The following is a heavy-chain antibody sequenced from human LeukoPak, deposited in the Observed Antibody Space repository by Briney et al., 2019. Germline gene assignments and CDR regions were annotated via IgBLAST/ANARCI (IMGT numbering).Heavy chain of an antibody. J-gene: IGHJ4*02. D-gene: IGHD3-22*01. CDR1: GESFSGNC. Sequence: SETLSLTCAVCGESFSGNCWSWIRQPPGMGLEWIGEINQSGSANYSPPLKSRVTISVDTSKNQFSLKLSSVTAADTAVYYCARGNPYYYDSSGYYYDYWGQGTLVTVSS. V-gene: IGHV4-34*01. CDR3: ARGNPYYYDSSGYYYDY. CDR2: INQSGSA.